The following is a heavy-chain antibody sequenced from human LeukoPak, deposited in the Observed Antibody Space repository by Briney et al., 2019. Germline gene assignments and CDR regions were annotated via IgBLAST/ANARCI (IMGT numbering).Heavy chain of an antibody. Sequence: GESLKISCKRSGYSFTSYWIGWVRQLPGKGLEWMGIIYPGDSDTRYSPSFQGQVTISADKSISTAYLHWSSLKASDTAMYYGARLKGDPRGSGYFDYWGQGTLVTVSS. CDR1: GYSFTSYW. V-gene: IGHV5-51*01. J-gene: IGHJ4*02. CDR3: ARLKGDPRGSGYFDY. CDR2: IYPGDSDT.